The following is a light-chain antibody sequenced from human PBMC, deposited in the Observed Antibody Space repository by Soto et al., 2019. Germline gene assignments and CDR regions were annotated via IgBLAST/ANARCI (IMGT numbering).Light chain of an antibody. CDR2: AAS. J-gene: IGKJ1*01. CDR3: QQSYSRVT. V-gene: IGKV1-39*01. Sequence: DIQMTQSPSSLSASVGDRDTITCRASQSISSYVSWYQQKPGKAPKLLIYAASRLQSGVPSRFSGSRSGTDFTLTISSLQPEDFATYYCQQSYSRVTFGQGTKVEIK. CDR1: QSISSY.